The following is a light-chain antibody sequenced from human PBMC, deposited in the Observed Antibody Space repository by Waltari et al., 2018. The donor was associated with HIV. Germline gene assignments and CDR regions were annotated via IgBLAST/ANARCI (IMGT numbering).Light chain of an antibody. J-gene: IGKJ1*01. V-gene: IGKV1-9*01. Sequence: DIQLTQSPSFLSASVGDRVTITCRASQDIRNYLAWYQQKLGKAPKLLIYAASSLQSGVPSRFSGSGSGTQCTLTINSLQPEDFATYHCQQLNEYPWTFGQGTQVEIK. CDR3: QQLNEYPWT. CDR1: QDIRNY. CDR2: AAS.